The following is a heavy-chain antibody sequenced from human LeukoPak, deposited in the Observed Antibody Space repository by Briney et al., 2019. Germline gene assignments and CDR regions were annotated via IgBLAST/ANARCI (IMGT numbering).Heavy chain of an antibody. CDR2: ISSSSSYI. CDR3: AKAAEVATSRSFDY. Sequence: GGSLRLSCAASGFTFSSYSMNWVRQAPGKGLEWVSSISSSSSYIYYADSVKGRFTISRDNAKNSLYLQMNSLRAEDTAVYYCAKAAEVATSRSFDYWGQGTLVTVSS. J-gene: IGHJ4*02. CDR1: GFTFSSYS. V-gene: IGHV3-21*01. D-gene: IGHD5-12*01.